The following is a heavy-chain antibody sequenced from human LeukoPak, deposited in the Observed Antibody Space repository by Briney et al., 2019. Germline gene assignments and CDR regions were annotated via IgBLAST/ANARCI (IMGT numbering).Heavy chain of an antibody. J-gene: IGHJ4*02. CDR2: IKSKTDGGTT. CDR1: GFTFSNAW. Sequence: PGGSLRLSCAASGFTFSNAWMSWVRQAPGKGLEWVGRIKSKTDGGTTDYAAPVKSRFTISRDDSKNTLDLQMNSLSTEDTAVYYCATSAGSYSNFAYWGQGTLVTVSS. V-gene: IGHV3-15*01. D-gene: IGHD3-10*01. CDR3: ATSAGSYSNFAY.